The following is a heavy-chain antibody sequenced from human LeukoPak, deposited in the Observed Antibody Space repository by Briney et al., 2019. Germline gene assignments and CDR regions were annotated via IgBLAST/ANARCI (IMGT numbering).Heavy chain of an antibody. V-gene: IGHV1-46*01. CDR1: GYTFTNYY. CDR3: ARTSHYVDIAATIPYGIYYFDY. Sequence: ASVKVSCKASGYTFTNYYIHWVRQAPGQGLECMGIINPSGGSTSYAQKFQGRVTMTRDMSTSTVYMELRSLRSDDTAVYYCARTSHYVDIAATIPYGIYYFDYWGQGTLVTVSS. J-gene: IGHJ4*02. D-gene: IGHD5-12*01. CDR2: INPSGGST.